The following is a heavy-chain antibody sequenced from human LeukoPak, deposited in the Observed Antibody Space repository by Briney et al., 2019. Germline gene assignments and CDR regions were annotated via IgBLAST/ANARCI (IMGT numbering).Heavy chain of an antibody. D-gene: IGHD2-2*01. J-gene: IGHJ4*02. CDR2: ISWNGGSV. Sequence: GGSLRLSCAASGFTFDDYAMHWVRQAPGQGLEWVSGISWNGGSVGDAVYVKGRFTISRDNAKNSLYLQMNSLRAEDTSLYYYAKTGYCSSTSCSLDYWGQGTLVTVSS. CDR1: GFTFDDYA. V-gene: IGHV3-9*01. CDR3: AKTGYCSSTSCSLDY.